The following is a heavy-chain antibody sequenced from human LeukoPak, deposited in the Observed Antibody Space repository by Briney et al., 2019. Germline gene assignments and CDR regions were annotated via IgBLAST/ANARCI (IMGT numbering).Heavy chain of an antibody. Sequence: SGTLSLTCAVSGDSISSNKWWHWVRQAPGKGLEWIGEVYRSGTANYNPSLKNRVTISVDKSKNQFSLSLRSVTAADTAVYYCARDSGWHSDSWGQGTLVTVSS. CDR2: VYRSGTA. V-gene: IGHV4-4*02. CDR1: GDSISSNKW. J-gene: IGHJ5*01. D-gene: IGHD6-19*01. CDR3: ARDSGWHSDS.